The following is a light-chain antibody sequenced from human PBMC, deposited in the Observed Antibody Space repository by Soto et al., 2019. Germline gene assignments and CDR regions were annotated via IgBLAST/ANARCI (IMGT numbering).Light chain of an antibody. CDR2: DVS. V-gene: IGKV1-5*01. CDR3: QQYKSFWT. J-gene: IGKJ1*01. Sequence: DIQMTQSPSTLSASVGDGVTITCRASQSIGTWLAWYQQKPGKAPKVLIYDVSSLKSGVPSRFSGSASATEFTLTISSLQPDDFATYYCQQYKSFWTFGQGTKVELK. CDR1: QSIGTW.